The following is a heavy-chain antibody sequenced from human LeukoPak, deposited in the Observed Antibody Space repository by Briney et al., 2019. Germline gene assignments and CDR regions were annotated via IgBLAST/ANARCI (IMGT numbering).Heavy chain of an antibody. V-gene: IGHV3-23*01. D-gene: IGHD1-26*01. J-gene: IGHJ5*02. CDR2: ISGSGGTT. Sequence: GGSLRLSCAASGFTFSTYGMNWVRQAPGKGLEWVSGISGSGGTTWYADSVKGRFTISRDNSKDTLYLEVNSLRGEDTAVYYCARSVGATTDWFDPWGQGTQVIVSS. CDR3: ARSVGATTDWFDP. CDR1: GFTFSTYG.